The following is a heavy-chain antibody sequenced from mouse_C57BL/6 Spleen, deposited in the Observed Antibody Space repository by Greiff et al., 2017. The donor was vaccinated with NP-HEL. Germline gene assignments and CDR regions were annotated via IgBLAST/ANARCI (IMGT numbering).Heavy chain of an antibody. CDR2: IWSGGST. CDR3: ARDYYSNYFDY. D-gene: IGHD2-12*01. J-gene: IGHJ2*01. V-gene: IGHV2-2*02. Sequence: VQVVESGPGLVQPSQSLSITCTVSGFSLTSYGVHWVRQPPGKGLEWLGVIWSGGSTDNSAAFIFNLSISKDNSKSQIFCKMNILQATDTAIYYCARDYYSNYFDYWGQGTTLTVSS. CDR1: GFSLTSYG.